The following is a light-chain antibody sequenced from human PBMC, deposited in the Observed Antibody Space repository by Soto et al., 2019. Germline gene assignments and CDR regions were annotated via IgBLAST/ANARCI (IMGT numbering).Light chain of an antibody. Sequence: EIVMTQSPATLSVSPGERATLSCRASQSVSSNLAWYQQKPGQAPRLLIYGASTRATGIPARFSGSGSGTEFTLTISSLQSEDFAVHYCQQYNNWTPVTLGQGTKVDIK. J-gene: IGKJ1*01. CDR1: QSVSSN. CDR2: GAS. CDR3: QQYNNWTPVT. V-gene: IGKV3-15*01.